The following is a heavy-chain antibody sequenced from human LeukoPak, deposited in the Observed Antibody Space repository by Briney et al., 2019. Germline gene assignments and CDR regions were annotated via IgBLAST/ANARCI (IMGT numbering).Heavy chain of an antibody. J-gene: IGHJ4*02. CDR3: ARDHYYDSSGYYLYY. V-gene: IGHV3-74*01. CDR2: INSDGSST. Sequence: PGGSLRLSXAASGFTFRSYLMHWVRQAPGKGLVWVSRINSDGSSTSYADSVKGRFTISRDNAKNTLYLQMNSLRAEDTAVYYCARDHYYDSSGYYLYYWGQGTLVTVSS. D-gene: IGHD3-22*01. CDR1: GFTFRSYL.